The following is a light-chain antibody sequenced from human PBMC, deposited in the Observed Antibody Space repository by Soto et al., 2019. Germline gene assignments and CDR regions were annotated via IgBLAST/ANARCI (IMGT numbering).Light chain of an antibody. CDR2: WAS. Sequence: DIVMTQSPDSLPVSLGERATINCKSSQSLLYSSNNKNYLAWYQQKPGQPPKLLIFWASTRESGVPDRFSGSGSGTDFTLTISRLQAEDVAVYYCQQYNNWPPASTFGPGTKVDIK. CDR3: QQYNNWPPAST. V-gene: IGKV4-1*01. J-gene: IGKJ3*01. CDR1: QSLLYSSNNKNY.